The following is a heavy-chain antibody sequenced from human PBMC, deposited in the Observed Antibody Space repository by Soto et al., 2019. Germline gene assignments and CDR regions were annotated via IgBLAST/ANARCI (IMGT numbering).Heavy chain of an antibody. D-gene: IGHD3-16*02. Sequence: PGGSLRLSCAASGFTFSSYAMSWVRQAPGKGLEWVSAISGSGGSTYYADSVKGRFTISRDNSKNTLYLQMNSLRAEDTAVYYCARDRYDYIWGTYRANWHFDLWGRGTLVTVSS. V-gene: IGHV3-23*01. J-gene: IGHJ2*01. CDR1: GFTFSSYA. CDR2: ISGSGGST. CDR3: ARDRYDYIWGTYRANWHFDL.